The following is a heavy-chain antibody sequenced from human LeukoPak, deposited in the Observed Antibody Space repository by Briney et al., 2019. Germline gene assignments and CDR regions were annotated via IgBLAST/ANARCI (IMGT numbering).Heavy chain of an antibody. CDR2: IIPIFGTA. CDR1: GGTFSSYA. Sequence: PVKVSCKASGGTFSSYAISWVRQAPGQGLEWMGGIIPIFGTANYAQKFQGRVTITTDESTSTAYMELSSLRSEDTAVYYCARSGSHSYYYYYMDVWGKGTTVPVSS. CDR3: ARSGSHSYYYYYMDV. D-gene: IGHD1-26*01. V-gene: IGHV1-69*05. J-gene: IGHJ6*03.